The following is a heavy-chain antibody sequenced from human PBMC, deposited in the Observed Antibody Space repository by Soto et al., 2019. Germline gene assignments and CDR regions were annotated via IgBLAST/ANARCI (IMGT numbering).Heavy chain of an antibody. CDR3: ARALYYYDDSGLAY. V-gene: IGHV1-18*01. Sequence: QVRLEQSGPEVKKTGASVKVSCKASGYAFTSYPISWVRHAPGQGLEWMGWINIYSGDANYAQSFQDRVTMTRDTSSNTVYMELRTLRSDDTAVYYCARALYYYDDSGLAYWGQGTLVTVSS. J-gene: IGHJ4*02. CDR1: GYAFTSYP. CDR2: INIYSGDA. D-gene: IGHD3-22*01.